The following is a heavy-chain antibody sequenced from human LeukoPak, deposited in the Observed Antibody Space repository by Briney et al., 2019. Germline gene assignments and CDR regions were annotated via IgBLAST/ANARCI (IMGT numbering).Heavy chain of an antibody. CDR3: ARVMASGWVGAMAFDI. Sequence: SETLSLTCTVSGGSISSYYWSWLPQPAGKGLEWIGRIYTSGSTNYNPSLKSRVTMSVDTSKNQFSLKLSSVTAADTAVYYCARVMASGWVGAMAFDIWGQGTMVTVSS. J-gene: IGHJ3*02. CDR1: GGSISSYY. CDR2: IYTSGST. V-gene: IGHV4-4*07. D-gene: IGHD1-26*01.